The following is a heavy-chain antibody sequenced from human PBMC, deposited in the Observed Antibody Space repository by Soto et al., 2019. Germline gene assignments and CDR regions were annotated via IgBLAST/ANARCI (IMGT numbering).Heavy chain of an antibody. Sequence: GGSLRLSCAASGFTFSSYVMSWVRQAPGKGLEWVSGISGGGDDTYYAGPAKGRFTISRDNSKNTLYLQMNTLRAEDTAVYYCAKGRQIIDYWGQGTLVTISS. V-gene: IGHV3-23*01. CDR2: ISGGGDDT. CDR1: GFTFSSYV. D-gene: IGHD3-16*01. CDR3: AKGRQIIDY. J-gene: IGHJ4*02.